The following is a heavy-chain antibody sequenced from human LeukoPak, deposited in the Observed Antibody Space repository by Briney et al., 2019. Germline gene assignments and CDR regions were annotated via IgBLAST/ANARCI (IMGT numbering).Heavy chain of an antibody. V-gene: IGHV3-21*01. Sequence: GGSLRLSCAASAFTFSSYEMNWVRQAPGKGLEWVSFISGNSANIYYIDSVKGRFTVSRDNARNSLYLQMNSLRAEDTAVYYCARDNMGFDYRGQGTLVTVSS. J-gene: IGHJ4*02. CDR3: ARDNMGFDY. D-gene: IGHD1-26*01. CDR1: AFTFSSYE. CDR2: ISGNSANI.